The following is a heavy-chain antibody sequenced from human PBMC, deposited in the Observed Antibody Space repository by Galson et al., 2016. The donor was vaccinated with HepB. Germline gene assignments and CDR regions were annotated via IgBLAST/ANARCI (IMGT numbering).Heavy chain of an antibody. CDR2: IWHDGSKT. V-gene: IGHV3-33*06. D-gene: IGHD5-24*01. Sequence: SLRLSCAASRFTFISYGMHWVRQAPGKGLEWVAVIWHDGSKTYYADSVKGRFIISRDNSKNIVYLQMNSLRAEDTAMYYCAKDNWDGYNPLHPYSDHWGQGALVTVSS. CDR3: AKDNWDGYNPLHPYSDH. CDR1: RFTFISYG. J-gene: IGHJ4*02.